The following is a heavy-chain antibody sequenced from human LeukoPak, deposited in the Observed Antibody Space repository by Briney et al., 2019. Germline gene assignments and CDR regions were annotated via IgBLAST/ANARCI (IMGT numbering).Heavy chain of an antibody. CDR2: ISSSSGTI. CDR1: GFTFSIYS. D-gene: IGHD4-23*01. V-gene: IGHV3-48*04. Sequence: LGGTLSLSCAASGFTFSIYSMDWVRQAPGKGLEWVSYISSSSGTIYYADSVKGRFTISRDNAKNSLYLQMTSLRAEHTAVYYCARGRTTLVTPEDFQHWGQGTLVTVSS. CDR3: ARGRTTLVTPEDFQH. J-gene: IGHJ1*01.